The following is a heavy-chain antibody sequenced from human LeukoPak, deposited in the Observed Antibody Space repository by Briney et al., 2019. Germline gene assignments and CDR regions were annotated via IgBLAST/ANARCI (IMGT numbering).Heavy chain of an antibody. Sequence: GGSLRSSRAAPGFTFSSYAMHWVRQAPRKGPNSAAAISYDESNKYYADSVNARFPISRDNSKNTLYLQMNTLRAEDTAVYYCASNYGDSLLSYNYYGMDVWGQGTTVTVSS. CDR2: ISYDESNK. V-gene: IGHV3-30-3*01. CDR1: GFTFSSYA. D-gene: IGHD4-17*01. CDR3: ASNYGDSLLSYNYYGMDV. J-gene: IGHJ6*02.